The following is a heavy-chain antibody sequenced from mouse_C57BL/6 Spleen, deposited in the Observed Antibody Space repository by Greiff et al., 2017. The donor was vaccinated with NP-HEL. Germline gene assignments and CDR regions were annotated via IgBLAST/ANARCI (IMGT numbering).Heavy chain of an antibody. D-gene: IGHD2-1*01. CDR3: TRGYVNSYWYFDV. CDR2: IDPEDGDT. V-gene: IGHV14-1*01. CDR1: GFNIKDYY. Sequence: EVQLQQSGAELVRPGASVKLSCTASGFNIKDYYMHWVKQRPEQGLEWIGRIDPEDGDTEYAPKFQGKANMTADTSSNTAYLQLSSLTSEDTAVYYCTRGYVNSYWYFDVWGTGTTVTVSS. J-gene: IGHJ1*03.